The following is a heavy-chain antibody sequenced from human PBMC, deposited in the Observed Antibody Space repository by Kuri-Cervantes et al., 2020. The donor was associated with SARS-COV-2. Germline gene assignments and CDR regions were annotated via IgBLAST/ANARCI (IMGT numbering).Heavy chain of an antibody. CDR3: ARGAHCGGDCSSAFDI. CDR1: GFTFSSYW. J-gene: IGHJ3*02. Sequence: GGSLRLSCAASGFTFSSYWMHWVRQAPGKGLVWVSRINSDGSSTSYADSVKGRFTISRDNAKNTLYLQMNSLRADDTAVYYCARGAHCGGDCSSAFDIWGQGTMVTVSS. V-gene: IGHV3-74*01. D-gene: IGHD2-21*01. CDR2: INSDGSST.